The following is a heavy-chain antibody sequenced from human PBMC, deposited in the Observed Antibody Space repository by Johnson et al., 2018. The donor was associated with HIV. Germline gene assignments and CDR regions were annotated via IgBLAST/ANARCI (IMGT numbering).Heavy chain of an antibody. CDR1: GFTFSSYW. J-gene: IGHJ3*02. V-gene: IGHV3-7*05. CDR2: IKQDGSEK. Sequence: EVQLVESGGGLVQPGGSLRLSCAASGFTFSSYWMSWVRQAPGKGLEWVANIKQDGSEKYYVDSVKGRFTISRDNAKNSLYLQMNSLRAEDTAVYYCAKNREMATIRGAFDIWGQGTMVTVSS. D-gene: IGHD5-24*01. CDR3: AKNREMATIRGAFDI.